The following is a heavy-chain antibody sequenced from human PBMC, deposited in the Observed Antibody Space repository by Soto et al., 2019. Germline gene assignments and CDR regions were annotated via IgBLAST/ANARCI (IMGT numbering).Heavy chain of an antibody. CDR2: IYGGGNGP. Sequence: EVQVLESGGGLVQPGGSLRLSCAATGFTFSDFAMSWVRQAPGKGLEWVSRIYGGGNGPHYADSVKGRVTISRENSKNTLYLQMNSRSAEDTAVYYGAKMEGMEPWADSLDYWGQGTLVPVPP. J-gene: IGHJ4*02. D-gene: IGHD3-16*02. CDR3: AKMEGMEPWADSLDY. V-gene: IGHV3-23*03. CDR1: GFTFSDFA.